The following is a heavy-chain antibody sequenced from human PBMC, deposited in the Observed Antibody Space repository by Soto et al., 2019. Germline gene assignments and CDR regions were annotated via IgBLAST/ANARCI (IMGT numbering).Heavy chain of an antibody. CDR2: IIPILGIA. V-gene: IGHV1-69*02. Sequence: SVKLSCKASGGTFSSYTISWVRQAPGQGLEWMGRIIPILGIANYAQKFQGRVTITADKSTSTAYMELSSLRSEDTAVYYCARAEAAAQGSDYYYYGMDVWGQGTTVTVSS. CDR3: ARAEAAAQGSDYYYYGMDV. D-gene: IGHD6-13*01. J-gene: IGHJ6*02. CDR1: GGTFSSYT.